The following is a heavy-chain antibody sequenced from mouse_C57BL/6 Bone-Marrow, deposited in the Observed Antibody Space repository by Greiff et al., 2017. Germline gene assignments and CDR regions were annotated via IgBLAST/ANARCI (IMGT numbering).Heavy chain of an antibody. CDR1: GFNIKDDY. J-gene: IGHJ2*01. D-gene: IGHD1-1*01. CDR2: IDPENGDT. V-gene: IGHV14-4*01. CDR3: TTLDGSFFDY. Sequence: VQLQQSGAELVRPGASVKLSCTASGFNIKDDYMHWVKQRPEQGLEWIGWIDPENGDTEYASKFQGKATITADTSSNTAYLQLSSLTSEDTAVYYCTTLDGSFFDYWGQGTTLTGSS.